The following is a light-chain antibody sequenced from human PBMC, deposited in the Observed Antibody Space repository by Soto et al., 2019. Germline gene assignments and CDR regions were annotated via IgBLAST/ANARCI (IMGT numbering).Light chain of an antibody. J-gene: IGKJ5*01. CDR3: QQYGSSPLT. Sequence: EIVLTQSPGTLSLSPGERATLSCRASQSVSSNFFAWYQQKSGQAPRLRIYGASSMATGIPDRFPGSGSGKDFTLTIRRLEPEAFAAYYCQQYGSSPLTFGQGTRRDI. CDR2: GAS. V-gene: IGKV3-20*01. CDR1: QSVSSNF.